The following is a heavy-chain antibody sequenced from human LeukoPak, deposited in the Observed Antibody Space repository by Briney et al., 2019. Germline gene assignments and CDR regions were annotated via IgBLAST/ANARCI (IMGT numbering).Heavy chain of an antibody. D-gene: IGHD1-26*01. CDR2: ISAYNGNT. V-gene: IGHV1-18*01. J-gene: IGHJ4*02. Sequence: GASVKVSCKASGYTFTSYGISWVRQAPGQGLEWMGWISAYNGNTNYAQKLQGRVTMTTDTSTSTAYMEPRSLRSDDTAVYYCARVGLSVGARGVGDYWGQGTLVTVSS. CDR3: ARVGLSVGARGVGDY. CDR1: GYTFTSYG.